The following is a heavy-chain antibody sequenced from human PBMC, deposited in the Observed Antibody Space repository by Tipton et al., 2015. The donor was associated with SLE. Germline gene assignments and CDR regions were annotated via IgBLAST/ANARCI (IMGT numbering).Heavy chain of an antibody. Sequence: LRLSCNVSGGSISSGGYYWSWIRQHPGKGLEWIGYTYYSGSPYHNPSLKGRVTISLDMSKNQFSLRLSSVTAADTAVYYCPIYYHDSTGLHWFDPWGQGTLVTVSS. CDR2: TYYSGSP. J-gene: IGHJ5*02. CDR3: PIYYHDSTGLHWFDP. V-gene: IGHV4-31*03. D-gene: IGHD3-22*01. CDR1: GGSISSGGYY.